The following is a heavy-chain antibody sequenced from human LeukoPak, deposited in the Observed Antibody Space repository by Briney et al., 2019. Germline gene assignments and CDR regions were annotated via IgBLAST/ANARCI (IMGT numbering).Heavy chain of an antibody. CDR1: GYTFTNYY. CDR2: INPNRGGT. J-gene: IGHJ6*04. V-gene: IGHV1-2*06. D-gene: IGHD6-13*01. Sequence: GASVKVSCKASGYTFTNYYMHWVRQAPGQGLEWMGRINPNRGGTNYAQKFQGRVTMTRDTSSSTSYMDLSRLRSGDTAVYYCARDGSSRGGMDVWGKGTTVTVSS. CDR3: ARDGSSRGGMDV.